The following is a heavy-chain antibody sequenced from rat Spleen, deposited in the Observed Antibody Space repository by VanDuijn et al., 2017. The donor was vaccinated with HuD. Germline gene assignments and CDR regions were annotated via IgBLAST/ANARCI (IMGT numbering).Heavy chain of an antibody. CDR3: RTDAFSLTPIPLDY. CDR1: GFTLSDYV. J-gene: IGHJ2*01. V-gene: IGHV5-19*01. Sequence: EVQLVESGGGLVQPGRSLKLSCAASGFTLSDYVMHWIRQAPTKGLEWVTSISPSGATTNYRDSVKGRFTISRDNARGTLYLQMDSLRSEDTATYYCRTDAFSLTPIPLDYWGQGVMVTVSS. CDR2: ISPSGATT. D-gene: IGHD2-6*01.